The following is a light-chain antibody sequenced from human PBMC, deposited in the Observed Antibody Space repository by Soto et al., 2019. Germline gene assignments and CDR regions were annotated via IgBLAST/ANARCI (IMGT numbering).Light chain of an antibody. Sequence: EIVMTQSPATLYVSPGERATLSCRASQSVSGKLAWYQHKAGQAPRLLIYGASTRATGIPARISGSGSETEFSLTISRVQSEDFAVYYCQQYNDWPLTFGGGTKV. CDR2: GAS. CDR3: QQYNDWPLT. J-gene: IGKJ4*01. CDR1: QSVSGK. V-gene: IGKV3-15*01.